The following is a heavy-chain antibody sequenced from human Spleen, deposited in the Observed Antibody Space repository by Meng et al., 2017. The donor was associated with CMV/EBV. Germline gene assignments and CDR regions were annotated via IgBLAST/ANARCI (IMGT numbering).Heavy chain of an antibody. CDR2: IVPLLGTV. J-gene: IGHJ1*01. Sequence: FSSYVVSWVRQAPGQGLEWMGGIVPLLGTVDYAQRFQGRVTITADKSTSTAYMELSSLTSEDSAIYYCAREGGYCSNSGCYKTGYFKYWGQGTLVTVSS. CDR3: AREGGYCSNSGCYKTGYFKY. D-gene: IGHD2-2*02. CDR1: FSSYV. V-gene: IGHV1-69*06.